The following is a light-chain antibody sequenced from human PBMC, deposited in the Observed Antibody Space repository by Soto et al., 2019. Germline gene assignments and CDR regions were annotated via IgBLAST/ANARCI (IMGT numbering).Light chain of an antibody. V-gene: IGLV2-14*01. CDR3: SSYSISSTL. Sequence: QSVLTQPASVSGSPGQSITITCTGTSSDVGGYNSVSWYQHHPDKAPRLMIYEVSLRPSTVSSRFSGSKSGNTASLTISGLQAEDEADYYCSSYSISSTLFGGGTKLTVL. CDR1: SSDVGGYNS. J-gene: IGLJ2*01. CDR2: EVS.